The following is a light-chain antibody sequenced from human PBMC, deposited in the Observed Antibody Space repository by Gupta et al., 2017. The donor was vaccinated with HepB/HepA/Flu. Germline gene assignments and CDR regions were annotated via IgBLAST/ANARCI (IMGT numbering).Light chain of an antibody. CDR1: TSNIGNNY. Sequence: QSVLTQPPSASGTPGQKATMSCSGSTSNIGNNYVYWYHQLPGTAPKLLIYRNNQRPSGVPDRFSGSKPGTSASLAIRGLRSEDEADYYCAAWDDSLSGWVFGGGTKLTVL. CDR2: RNN. CDR3: AAWDDSLSGWV. J-gene: IGLJ3*02. V-gene: IGLV1-47*01.